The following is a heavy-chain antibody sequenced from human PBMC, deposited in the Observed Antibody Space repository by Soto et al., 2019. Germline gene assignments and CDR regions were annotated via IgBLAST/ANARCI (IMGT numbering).Heavy chain of an antibody. CDR2: ISSSSSYI. V-gene: IGHV3-21*01. Sequence: GGSLRLSCAASGFTFSSYSMNWVRQAPGKGLEWVSSISSSSSYIYYADSVKGRFTISRDNAKNSLYLQMNSLRAEDTAVYYCAGTDSQLGTKPTYFDYWGQGTLVTVSS. J-gene: IGHJ4*02. CDR3: AGTDSQLGTKPTYFDY. CDR1: GFTFSSYS. D-gene: IGHD6-13*01.